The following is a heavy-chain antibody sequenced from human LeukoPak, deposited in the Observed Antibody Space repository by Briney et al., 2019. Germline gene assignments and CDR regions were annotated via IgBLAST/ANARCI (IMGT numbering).Heavy chain of an antibody. Sequence: ASVKVSCKASGYTFTSYGISWVRQAPGQGLEGVGWISGYNGDTNSARKLQGRVTMTTDTSTSTAYMELRSLISDDTAVYYCARDQRSSCTGGTCYYFDYWGQGTLVTVSP. CDR2: ISGYNGDT. J-gene: IGHJ4*02. D-gene: IGHD2-15*01. CDR3: ARDQRSSCTGGTCYYFDY. V-gene: IGHV1-18*01. CDR1: GYTFTSYG.